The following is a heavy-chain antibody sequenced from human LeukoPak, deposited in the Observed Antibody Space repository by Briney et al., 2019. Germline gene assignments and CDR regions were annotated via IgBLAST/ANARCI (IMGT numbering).Heavy chain of an antibody. D-gene: IGHD3-22*01. Sequence: ASVKVSCKVSGYTLTELSMHWVRQAPGKGLEWMGGFDPEDGETIYAQKFQGRVTMTEDTSTDTAYMELSSLRSEDTAVYYCATDPYYYDSSGYPPWGQGALVTVSS. J-gene: IGHJ5*02. CDR2: FDPEDGET. CDR1: GYTLTELS. V-gene: IGHV1-24*01. CDR3: ATDPYYYDSSGYPP.